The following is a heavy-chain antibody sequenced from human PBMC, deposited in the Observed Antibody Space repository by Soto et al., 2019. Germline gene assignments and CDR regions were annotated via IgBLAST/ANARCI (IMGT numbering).Heavy chain of an antibody. D-gene: IGHD4-17*01. Sequence: ASVKVSCKASGGTFSSYAISWVRQAPGQGLEWMGGIIPIFGTANYAQKFQGRVTITADESTSTAYMELSSLRSEDTAVYYCARDSTVTDGYYYYGMDVWGQGTTVTVSS. V-gene: IGHV1-69*13. J-gene: IGHJ6*02. CDR2: IIPIFGTA. CDR3: ARDSTVTDGYYYYGMDV. CDR1: GGTFSSYA.